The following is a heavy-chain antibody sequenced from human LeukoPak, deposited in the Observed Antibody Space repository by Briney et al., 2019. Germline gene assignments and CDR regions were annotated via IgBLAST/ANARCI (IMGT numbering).Heavy chain of an antibody. CDR3: ARDQTKMSYYYYYGMDV. V-gene: IGHV3-30-3*01. CDR1: GFTFSTSA. CDR2: ISNDGSNK. J-gene: IGHJ6*02. D-gene: IGHD2-8*01. Sequence: GGSLRLSCAASGFTFSTSAMFWVRQAPGKGLEWVAVISNDGSNKYGADSVKGRFTISRDNAKNSLYLQMNSLRAEDTAVYYCARDQTKMSYYYYYGMDVWGQGTTVTVSS.